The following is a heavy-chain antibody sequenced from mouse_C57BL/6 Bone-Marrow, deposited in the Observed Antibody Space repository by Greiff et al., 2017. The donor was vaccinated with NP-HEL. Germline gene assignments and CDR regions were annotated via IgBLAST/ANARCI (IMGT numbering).Heavy chain of an antibody. V-gene: IGHV6-3*01. CDR3: TGGEGNYIAY. CDR1: GFTFSNYW. D-gene: IGHD2-1*01. J-gene: IGHJ3*01. Sequence: EVMLVESGGGLVQPGGSMKLSCVASGFTFSNYWMNWVRQSPEKGLEWVAQIRLKSDNYATHYAESVKGRFTISRDDSKSSVYLQMNNLRAEDTGIYYCTGGEGNYIAYWGQGTLVTVSA. CDR2: IRLKSDNYAT.